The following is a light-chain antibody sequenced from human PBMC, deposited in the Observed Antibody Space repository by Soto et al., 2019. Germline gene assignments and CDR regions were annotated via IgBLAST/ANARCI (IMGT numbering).Light chain of an antibody. J-gene: IGKJ4*01. V-gene: IGKV1-27*01. Sequence: DIQMTQSPSSLSASVGDRVTITCRASQAMSNYLAWYQQKPGKVPKLLIYAASSLQTGVPSRFSGSTSGTEFTLTISSLQPEDVATYYCQKYNTYPFTFGGGTKVEIK. CDR3: QKYNTYPFT. CDR1: QAMSNY. CDR2: AAS.